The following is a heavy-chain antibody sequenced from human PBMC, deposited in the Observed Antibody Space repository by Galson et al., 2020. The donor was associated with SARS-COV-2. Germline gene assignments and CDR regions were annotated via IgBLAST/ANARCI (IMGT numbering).Heavy chain of an antibody. CDR1: GFIFTNYE. J-gene: IGHJ3*01. CDR3: ASLYLAAASFFGAFDL. Sequence: GESLKISCAASGFIFTNYEMNWVRQAPGKGLEWVSYISDSGTNIYYADSVKGRFTISRDNTKNSVYLQMTSVRAEDTAVYYCASLYLAAASFFGAFDLWGRGTMVTVSS. D-gene: IGHD6-13*01. CDR2: ISDSGTNI. V-gene: IGHV3-48*03.